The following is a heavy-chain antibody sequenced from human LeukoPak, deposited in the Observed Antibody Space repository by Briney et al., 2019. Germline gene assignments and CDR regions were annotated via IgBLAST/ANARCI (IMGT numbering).Heavy chain of an antibody. CDR2: ISGSGGST. CDR1: GFTFSSYA. CDR3: AYKSTGYGGTFGDAFDI. J-gene: IGHJ3*02. V-gene: IGHV3-23*01. Sequence: GGSLRLSCAASGFTFSSYAMSWVRQAPGKGLEWVSAISGSGGSTYYADSVKGRFTISRDNSKNTLYLQMNSLRAEDTAVYYCAYKSTGYGGTFGDAFDIWGQGTMVTVSS. D-gene: IGHD5-12*01.